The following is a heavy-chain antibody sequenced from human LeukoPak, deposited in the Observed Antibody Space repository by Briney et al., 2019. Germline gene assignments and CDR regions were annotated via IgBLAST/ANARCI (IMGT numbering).Heavy chain of an antibody. D-gene: IGHD3-10*01. CDR1: GFTFSSTY. Sequence: PGGSLRLSCAASGFTFSSTYMSWVRQAPGKGPEWVSLIYSDGSTFYTDSVKGRFTISRDNSKNTLYLQMNSLRAEDTAVYYCARDYYYGRAFDIWGQGTMVTVSS. CDR2: IYSDGST. J-gene: IGHJ3*02. CDR3: ARDYYYGRAFDI. V-gene: IGHV3-53*01.